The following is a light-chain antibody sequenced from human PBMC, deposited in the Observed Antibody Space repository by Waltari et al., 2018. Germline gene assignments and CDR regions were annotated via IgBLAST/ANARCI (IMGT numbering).Light chain of an antibody. CDR2: DAS. Sequence: EIVFTQSPATLSLSPGETATLSCRASQSVGTSLAWYQQKPGQAPRLLIYDASNRATGIPARFRGSGSGTDFTLTISSLEAEDFAVYYCQQRSSWTPHTFGQGARLEIK. CDR1: QSVGTS. CDR3: QQRSSWTPHT. V-gene: IGKV3-11*01. J-gene: IGKJ2*01.